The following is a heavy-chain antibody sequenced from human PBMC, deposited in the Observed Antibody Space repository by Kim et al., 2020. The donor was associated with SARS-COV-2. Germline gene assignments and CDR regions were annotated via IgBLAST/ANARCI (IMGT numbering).Heavy chain of an antibody. J-gene: IGHJ4*02. CDR3: ARDLLLWFGDYYFDY. Sequence: GGSLRLSCAASGFTFSSYWMSWVRQAPGKGLEWVANIKQDGSEKYYVDSVKGRFTISRDNAKNSLYLQMNSLRAEDTAVYYCARDLLLWFGDYYFDYWGQGTLVTVSS. V-gene: IGHV3-7*03. CDR1: GFTFSSYW. CDR2: IKQDGSEK. D-gene: IGHD3-10*01.